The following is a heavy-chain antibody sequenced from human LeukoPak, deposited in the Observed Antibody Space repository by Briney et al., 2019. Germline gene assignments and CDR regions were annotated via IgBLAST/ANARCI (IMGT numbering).Heavy chain of an antibody. V-gene: IGHV5-51*01. CDR1: GYSFTNYW. D-gene: IGHD3-22*01. Sequence: GESLKISCKGSGYSFTNYWIGWVRQMPGKGLEWMGIIYPADSDTRYSPSFQDQVTISVDESITTAYLQWSSLKASDTAMYYCARSSSYSPYYFDSWGQGTLVTVSS. CDR3: ARSSSYSPYYFDS. J-gene: IGHJ4*02. CDR2: IYPADSDT.